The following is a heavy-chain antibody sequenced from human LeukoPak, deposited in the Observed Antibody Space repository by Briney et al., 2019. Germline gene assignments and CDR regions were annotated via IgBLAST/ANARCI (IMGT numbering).Heavy chain of an antibody. D-gene: IGHD6-19*01. V-gene: IGHV4-34*01. CDR2: INHSGST. J-gene: IGHJ4*02. CDR1: GGSFSGYY. Sequence: PSETLSLTCAVYGGSFSGYYWSWIRQPPGKGLEWIGEINHSGSTYYNPSLKSRVTISVDTSKNQFSLKLSSVTAADTAVYYCARDESIAVAGRAFDYWGQGTLVTVSS. CDR3: ARDESIAVAGRAFDY.